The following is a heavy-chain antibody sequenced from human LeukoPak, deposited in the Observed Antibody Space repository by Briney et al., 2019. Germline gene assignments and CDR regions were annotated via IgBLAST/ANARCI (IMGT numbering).Heavy chain of an antibody. CDR3: ARSSTGSYFDY. D-gene: IGHD3-3*02. V-gene: IGHV4-59*01. J-gene: IGHJ4*02. Sequence: SETLSLTCTVSGGSMSRYYWSWIRQPPGKGLEWIGYMYYSGSTKYNPSLKSRVTISVDTSKNQFSLKLSSVTAADTAVYYCARSSTGSYFDYWGQGTLVTVSS. CDR2: MYYSGST. CDR1: GGSMSRYY.